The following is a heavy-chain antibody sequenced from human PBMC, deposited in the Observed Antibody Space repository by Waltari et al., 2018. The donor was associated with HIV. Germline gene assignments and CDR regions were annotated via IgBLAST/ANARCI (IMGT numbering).Heavy chain of an antibody. CDR3: ARALDYYESGSFPLWFFDV. V-gene: IGHV4-61*02. CDR2: VYTSGST. CDR1: SGSITSGNYY. J-gene: IGHJ2*01. D-gene: IGHD3-10*01. Sequence: QVQLQESGPGLVKPSQTLSLTCTVSSGSITSGNYYWSWIRQPAGKGLEWIGRVYTSGSTNYNPSTKNRITISIDTSRNQFSLRLSSVAAADTAVYYCARALDYYESGSFPLWFFDVWGRGTLVTVSS.